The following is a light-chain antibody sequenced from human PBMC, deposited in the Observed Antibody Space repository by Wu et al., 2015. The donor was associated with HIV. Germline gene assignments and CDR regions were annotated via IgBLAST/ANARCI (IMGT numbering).Light chain of an antibody. J-gene: IGKJ1*01. V-gene: IGKV3-20*01. CDR1: QSVSSSY. CDR2: GAS. CDR3: QQYGGSPPT. Sequence: EIVLTQSPGTLSLSPGERATLSCRASQSVSSSYLAWYQQKPGQAPRLLIYGASSRATGTPDRFSGSGSGTDFTLTIGRLEPEDFVVYYCQQYGGSPPTFGQGPRWISN.